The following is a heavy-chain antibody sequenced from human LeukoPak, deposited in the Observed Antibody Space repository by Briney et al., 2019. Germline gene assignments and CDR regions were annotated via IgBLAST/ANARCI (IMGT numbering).Heavy chain of an antibody. V-gene: IGHV4-34*01. D-gene: IGHD5-12*01. CDR1: GGSLNGYY. CDR3: ARGRGYRAFDY. Sequence: PSETLSLTCAIYGGSLNGYYWSWIRQPPGKGLEWIGEINHSVTTNYNPSLKSRITISIDTSKNQFSLNLTSVTAADTAVYYCARGRGYRAFDYWGQGTLVTVSS. CDR2: INHSVTT. J-gene: IGHJ4*02.